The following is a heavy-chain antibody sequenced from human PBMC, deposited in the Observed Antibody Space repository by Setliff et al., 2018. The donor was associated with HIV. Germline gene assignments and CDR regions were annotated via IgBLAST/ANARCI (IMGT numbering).Heavy chain of an antibody. CDR1: GYTFSNYG. D-gene: IGHD2-8*02. CDR3: ARVQVGDPYYSYYYMDV. Sequence: GASVKVSCKASGYTFSNYGISWLRQAPGQGPEWMGWISGGNGDTNYAQKFQGRLTMTTDTSTSTAYMELRNLRSDDTAVYYCARVQVGDPYYSYYYMDVWGEGTTVTVSS. J-gene: IGHJ6*03. V-gene: IGHV1-18*01. CDR2: ISGGNGDT.